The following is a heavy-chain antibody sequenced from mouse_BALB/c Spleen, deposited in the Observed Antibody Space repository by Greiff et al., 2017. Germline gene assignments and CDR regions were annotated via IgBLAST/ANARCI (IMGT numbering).Heavy chain of an antibody. CDR1: GFTFSSFG. CDR2: ISSGSSTI. CDR3: ARSAYYYGYYYAMDY. J-gene: IGHJ4*01. D-gene: IGHD1-1*01. V-gene: IGHV5-17*02. Sequence: EVQLVESGGGLVQPGGSRKLSCAASGFTFSSFGMHWVRQAPEKGLEWVAYISSGSSTIYYADTVKGRFTISRDNPKNTLFLQMTSLRSEDTAMYYCARSAYYYGYYYAMDYWGQGTSVTVSS.